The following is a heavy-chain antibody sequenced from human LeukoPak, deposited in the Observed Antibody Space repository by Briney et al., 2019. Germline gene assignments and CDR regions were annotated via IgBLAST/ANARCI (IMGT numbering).Heavy chain of an antibody. CDR1: GFTFSSYC. CDR2: INSDGSST. CDR3: ERGHNSSGWYYFDY. J-gene: IGHJ4*01. D-gene: IGHD6-19*01. Sequence: PAVSLRLSCAASGFTFSSYCMHWVRQAPGKGLVWVSRINSDGSSTSYPDSVKRRFTTSRANAKNTLYLQMNSMTAEDTAVYYCERGHNSSGWYYFDYSGER. V-gene: IGHV3-74*01.